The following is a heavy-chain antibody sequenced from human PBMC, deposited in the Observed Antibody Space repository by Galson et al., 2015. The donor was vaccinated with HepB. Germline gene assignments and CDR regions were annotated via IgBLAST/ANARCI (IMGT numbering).Heavy chain of an antibody. CDR2: INPSGGST. CDR1: GYTFTSYY. D-gene: IGHD2-8*01. J-gene: IGHJ6*02. V-gene: IGHV1-46*01. CDR3: ARDGTIVLISYYYYGMDV. Sequence: SVKVSCKASGYTFTSYYMHWVRQAPGQGLEWMGIINPSGGSTSYAQKFQGRVTMTRDTSTSTVYMELSSLRSEDTAVYYCARDGTIVLISYYYYGMDVWGQGTTVTVSS.